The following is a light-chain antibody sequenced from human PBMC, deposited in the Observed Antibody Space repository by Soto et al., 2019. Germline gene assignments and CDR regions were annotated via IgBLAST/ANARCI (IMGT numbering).Light chain of an antibody. CDR1: QGISSY. CDR2: DAS. CDR3: QQVYAYPST. Sequence: IQLTQSPSSLSASVGDRVTITCRASQGISSYLGWYQQKPGKAPNLLIYDASTLHSGVPSRFSGGGSGTDFTLTINSLQPEDFATYYCQQVYAYPSTFGGGTKVDNK. J-gene: IGKJ4*01. V-gene: IGKV1-9*01.